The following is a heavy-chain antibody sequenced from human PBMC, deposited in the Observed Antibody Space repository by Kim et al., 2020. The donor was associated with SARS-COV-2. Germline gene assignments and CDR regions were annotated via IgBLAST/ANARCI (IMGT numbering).Heavy chain of an antibody. Sequence: SQTLSLTCAISGDSVSSDSAAWHWIRQSPSRGLEWLGRTYYRSKWYYDYAVSVKSRITINPDTSKNQFSLQLNSVTPEHTAVHYCTIDRFGLRGDFDYWGQATLVTVSS. J-gene: IGHJ4*02. D-gene: IGHD4-17*01. CDR2: TYYRSKWYY. CDR3: TIDRFGLRGDFDY. V-gene: IGHV6-1*01. CDR1: GDSVSSDSAA.